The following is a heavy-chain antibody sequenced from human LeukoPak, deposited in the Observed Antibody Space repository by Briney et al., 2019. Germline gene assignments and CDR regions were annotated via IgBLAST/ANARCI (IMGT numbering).Heavy chain of an antibody. J-gene: IGHJ4*02. CDR1: GGSISSYNFY. V-gene: IGHV4-39*01. D-gene: IGHD6-19*01. Sequence: SETLSLTCTVSGGSISSYNFYWAWVRQSPGKGLEWIGSINYSGNTYFNPSLKSRLTISLDTSKNQFSLRLNSMIAADTAIYFCTIPPPQRSSGWYPFDSWGQGILVTVSS. CDR3: TIPPPQRSSGWYPFDS. CDR2: INYSGNT.